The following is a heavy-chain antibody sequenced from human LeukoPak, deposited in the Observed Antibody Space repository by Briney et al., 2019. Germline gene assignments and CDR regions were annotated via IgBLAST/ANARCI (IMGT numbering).Heavy chain of an antibody. J-gene: IGHJ5*02. CDR3: ARARDGHINNWFDP. CDR1: GGSVNSYY. D-gene: IGHD5-24*01. V-gene: IGHV4-59*02. CDR2: IYYSGST. Sequence: SETLSLTCTVSGGSVNSYYWSWIRQPPGKGLEWIGYIYYSGSTNYNPSLKSRVTISVDTSKNQFSLKMSSVTAADTAVYYCARARDGHINNWFDPWGQGTLVIVSS.